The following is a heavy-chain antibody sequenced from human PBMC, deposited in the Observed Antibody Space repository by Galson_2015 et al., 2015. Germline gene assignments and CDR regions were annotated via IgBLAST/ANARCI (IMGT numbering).Heavy chain of an antibody. Sequence: SLRLSCAASGFTFSSYGMSWVRQAPGKDLEWVSAISGNGRDTYYPDSVKGRFTISRDNSKNTLYLQMNSLRAEDTAVYYCAKDTELYYGAFDIWGQGTKVIVSS. D-gene: IGHD2-8*01. J-gene: IGHJ3*02. V-gene: IGHV3-23*01. CDR2: ISGNGRDT. CDR1: GFTFSSYG. CDR3: AKDTELYYGAFDI.